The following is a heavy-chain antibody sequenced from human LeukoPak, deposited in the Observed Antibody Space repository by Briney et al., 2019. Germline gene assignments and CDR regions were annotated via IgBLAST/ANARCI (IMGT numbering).Heavy chain of an antibody. D-gene: IGHD1-26*01. CDR3: ARDFSGSQEDYYYYMDV. V-gene: IGHV1-69*05. CDR2: IIPIFGTA. Sequence: ASVKVSCKASGGTFSSYAISWVRQAPGQGLEWMGGIIPIFGTANYAQKFQGRVTLTTDESTSTAYMELSSLRSEDTAVYYCARDFSGSQEDYYYYMDVWGKGTTVTVSS. CDR1: GGTFSSYA. J-gene: IGHJ6*03.